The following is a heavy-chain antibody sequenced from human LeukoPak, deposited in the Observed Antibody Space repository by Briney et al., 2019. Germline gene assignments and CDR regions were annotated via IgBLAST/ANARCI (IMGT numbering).Heavy chain of an antibody. CDR3: ASAGWGYDYGDYGYGDY. Sequence: SVKVSCKASGGTFSSYAISWVRQAPGQGLEWMGRIIPILGIANYAQKFQGRVTITADKSTSTAYMELSSLRSEDTAVYYCASAGWGYDYGDYGYGDYWGQGTLVTVSS. V-gene: IGHV1-69*04. J-gene: IGHJ4*02. D-gene: IGHD4-17*01. CDR1: GGTFSSYA. CDR2: IIPILGIA.